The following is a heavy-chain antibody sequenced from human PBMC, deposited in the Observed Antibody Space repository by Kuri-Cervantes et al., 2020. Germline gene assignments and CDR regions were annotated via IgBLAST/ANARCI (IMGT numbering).Heavy chain of an antibody. CDR2: ISAYNGDT. CDR3: ARAGLGTLHYYYYMDV. J-gene: IGHJ6*03. V-gene: IGHV1-18*01. CDR1: GGTFSSYA. Sequence: ASVKVSCKASGGTFSSYAISWVRQAPGQGLEWMGWISAYNGDTNYAQKLQGRVTMATDTSTSTAYMELRSLRSEDTAVYYCARAGLGTLHYYYYMDVWGKGTTVTVSS. D-gene: IGHD7-27*01.